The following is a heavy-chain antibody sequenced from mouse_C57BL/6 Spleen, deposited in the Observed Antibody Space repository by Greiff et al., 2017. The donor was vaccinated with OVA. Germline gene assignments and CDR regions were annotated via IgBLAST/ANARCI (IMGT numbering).Heavy chain of an antibody. D-gene: IGHD2-4*01. V-gene: IGHV5-17*01. CDR3: ARQAYYDYDVYYFDY. CDR1: GFTFSDYG. CDR2: ISSGSSTI. J-gene: IGHJ2*01. Sequence: EVKLVESGGGLVKPGGSLKLSCAASGFTFSDYGMHWVRQAPEKGLEWVAYISSGSSTIYYADTVKGRFTISRDNAKNTLFLQMTSLRSEDTAMYYCARQAYYDYDVYYFDYWCQGTTLTVSS.